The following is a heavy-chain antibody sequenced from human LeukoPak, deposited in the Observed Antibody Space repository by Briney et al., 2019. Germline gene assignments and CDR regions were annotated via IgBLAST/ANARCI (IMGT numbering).Heavy chain of an antibody. CDR1: GFTVSSYW. D-gene: IGHD3-10*01. V-gene: IGHV3-7*01. Sequence: GVSLRLSCAASGFTVSSYWTSWVRQAPGKGLEWVANIKQDGSEKYYVDSVKGRFTISRDNAKNSLYLQMNSLRAEDTAVYYCARRLLWFLMTYDAFDIWGQGTMVTVSS. CDR2: IKQDGSEK. J-gene: IGHJ3*02. CDR3: ARRLLWFLMTYDAFDI.